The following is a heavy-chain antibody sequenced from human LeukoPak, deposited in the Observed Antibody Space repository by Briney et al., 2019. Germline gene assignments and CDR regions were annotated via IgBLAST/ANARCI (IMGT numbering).Heavy chain of an antibody. CDR1: GFTFGDYA. D-gene: IGHD3-9*01. CDR2: IRSKAYGGTT. Sequence: GGSLSFSCTAPGFTFGDYAMSWVRQAPGKGLEGVGFIRSKAYGGTTEYAASVKGRFTISRDDSKSIAYLQMNSLKTEDTAVYYCTRASGGYFDWPLVYWGQGTLVTVSS. CDR3: TRASGGYFDWPLVY. J-gene: IGHJ4*02. V-gene: IGHV3-49*04.